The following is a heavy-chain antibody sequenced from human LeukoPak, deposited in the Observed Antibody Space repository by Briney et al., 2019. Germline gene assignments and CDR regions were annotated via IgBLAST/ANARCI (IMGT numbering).Heavy chain of an antibody. CDR1: GGTFSSYA. CDR2: IIPIFGTA. J-gene: IGHJ4*02. Sequence: SVKVSCKASGGTFSSYAISWVRQAPGQGLEWMGRIIPIFGTANYTQKFQGRVTITTDESTSTAYMELSSLRSEDTAVYYCARDEVSSSWHDDRRLDYWGQGTLVTVSS. D-gene: IGHD6-13*01. V-gene: IGHV1-69*05. CDR3: ARDEVSSSWHDDRRLDY.